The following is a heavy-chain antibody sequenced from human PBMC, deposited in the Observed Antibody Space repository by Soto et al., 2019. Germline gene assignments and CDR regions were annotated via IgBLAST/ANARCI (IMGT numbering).Heavy chain of an antibody. CDR3: TTQNFDWLLRAFDI. V-gene: IGHV3-15*01. CDR1: GFTFSNAW. J-gene: IGHJ3*02. D-gene: IGHD3-9*01. Sequence: GGSLRLSCAASGFTFSNAWMSWVRQAPGKGLEWVGRIKSKTDGGTTDYAAPVKGRFTISRDDSKNTLYLQMNSLKTEDTAVYYCTTQNFDWLLRAFDIWGQGTMVTVSS. CDR2: IKSKTDGGTT.